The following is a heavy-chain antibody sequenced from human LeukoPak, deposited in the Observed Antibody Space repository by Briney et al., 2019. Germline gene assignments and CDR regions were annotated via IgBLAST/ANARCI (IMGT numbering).Heavy chain of an antibody. J-gene: IGHJ4*02. D-gene: IGHD5-18*01. CDR1: GGTFSSYA. V-gene: IGHV1-69*04. Sequence: VASVKVSCKASGGTFSSYAISWVRQAPGQGLEWMGTIIPILDIANYAQKFQGRVSVTTDKSTSTAYMELSSLRSEDTAVYYCALRGYNDGKYYFDSWGQGTLVTVSS. CDR3: ALRGYNDGKYYFDS. CDR2: IIPILDIA.